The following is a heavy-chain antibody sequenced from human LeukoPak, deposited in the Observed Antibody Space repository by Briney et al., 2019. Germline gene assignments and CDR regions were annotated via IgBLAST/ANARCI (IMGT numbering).Heavy chain of an antibody. CDR1: GFTVSSNH. Sequence: GGSLRLSCAASGFTVSSNHMSWVRQAPGKGPEWVSVIYSGGDTYYADSVKGRFTISRDTSKNTLCLQVSSLRAEDTAVYHCVRQQQLAHFDYWGQGTLVTVSP. CDR3: VRQQQLAHFDY. V-gene: IGHV3-66*04. CDR2: IYSGGDT. D-gene: IGHD6-13*01. J-gene: IGHJ4*02.